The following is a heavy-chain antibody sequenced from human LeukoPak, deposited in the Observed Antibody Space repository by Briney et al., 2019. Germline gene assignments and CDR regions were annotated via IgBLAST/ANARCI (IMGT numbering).Heavy chain of an antibody. CDR1: GFTFSSYG. D-gene: IGHD3-22*01. CDR2: ISYDGSNK. Sequence: GGSLRLSCAASGFTFSSYGMHWVRQAPGKGLEWVAVISYDGSNKYYADSVKGRFTISRDNSKNTLYLQMNSLRAEDTAVYYCAKDALTMIVVADGWFDPWGQGTLVTVSS. J-gene: IGHJ5*02. CDR3: AKDALTMIVVADGWFDP. V-gene: IGHV3-30*18.